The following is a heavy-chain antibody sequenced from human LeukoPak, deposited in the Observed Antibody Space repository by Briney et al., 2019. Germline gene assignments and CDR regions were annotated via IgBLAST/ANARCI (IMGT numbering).Heavy chain of an antibody. CDR1: GGSFSGYY. Sequence: SETLSLTCAVYGGSFSGYYWSWIRQPPGKGLEWIGEINHSGSTNYNPSLKSRVTISVDTSKNQFSLKLSSVTPADTAVYYCARLIQSLIVGATNDDYWGQGTLVTVSS. V-gene: IGHV4-34*01. D-gene: IGHD1-26*01. CDR3: ARLIQSLIVGATNDDY. J-gene: IGHJ4*02. CDR2: INHSGST.